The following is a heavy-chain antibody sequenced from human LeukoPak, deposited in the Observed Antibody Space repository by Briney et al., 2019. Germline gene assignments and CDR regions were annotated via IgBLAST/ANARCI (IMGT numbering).Heavy chain of an antibody. Sequence: GGSLRLSCVVSGLIFGDCWMTWVRQAPGQGLEWVASIKQDGSERYYVDSVKGRFTISRDNAKNSVYLQMNSLRAHDTAVYYCARDRRLHYYDSSGPLGYDYHSLDVWGQGTTVTVSS. CDR1: GLIFGDCW. CDR2: IKQDGSER. CDR3: ARDRRLHYYDSSGPLGYDYHSLDV. V-gene: IGHV3-7*01. J-gene: IGHJ6*02. D-gene: IGHD3-22*01.